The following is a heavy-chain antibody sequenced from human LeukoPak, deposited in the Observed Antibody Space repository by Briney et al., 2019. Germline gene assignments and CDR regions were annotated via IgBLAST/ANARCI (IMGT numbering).Heavy chain of an antibody. CDR3: AKDYGSGWYYYFDY. D-gene: IGHD6-19*01. J-gene: IGHJ4*02. CDR2: IWYDGSNK. Sequence: GRSLRLSCAASGFTFSSYGMHWVRQAPGKGLEWVAVIWYDGSNKYYADSVKGRFTISRDNSKNTLYLQMSSLRAEDTAVYYCAKDYGSGWYYYFDYWGQGTLVTVSS. V-gene: IGHV3-33*06. CDR1: GFTFSSYG.